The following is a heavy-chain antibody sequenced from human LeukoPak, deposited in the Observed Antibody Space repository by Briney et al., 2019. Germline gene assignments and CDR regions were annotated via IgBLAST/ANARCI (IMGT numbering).Heavy chain of an antibody. Sequence: PGGSLRLSCAASGFTFSSYSMNWVRQAPGKGLEWVSSISSSSSYIYYADSVEGRFTISRDNAKNSLYLQMNSLRAEDTAVYYCARGVLLTFDPWGQGTLVTVSS. CDR1: GFTFSSYS. D-gene: IGHD2-15*01. V-gene: IGHV3-21*01. CDR3: ARGVLLTFDP. CDR2: ISSSSSYI. J-gene: IGHJ5*02.